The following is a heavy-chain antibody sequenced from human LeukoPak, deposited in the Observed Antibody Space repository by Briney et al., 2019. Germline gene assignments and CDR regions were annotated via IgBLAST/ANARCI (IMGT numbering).Heavy chain of an antibody. V-gene: IGHV4-59*01. CDR2: IYHSGHT. Sequence: SETLSLTCSVSSDSTNTYYWSWIRHPPGRGREWIGHIYHSGHTDYNPSFKSRVTSSIDRYKTEFSLKLTSVTVAYTAMYYCVRLRWELLAPYFDHWGQGAFVIVSS. J-gene: IGHJ4*02. CDR3: VRLRWELLAPYFDH. CDR1: SDSTNTYY. D-gene: IGHD2-15*01.